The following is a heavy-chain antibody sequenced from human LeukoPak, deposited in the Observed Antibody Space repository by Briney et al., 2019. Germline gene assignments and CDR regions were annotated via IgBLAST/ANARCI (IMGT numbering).Heavy chain of an antibody. V-gene: IGHV4-31*03. Sequence: PSQTLSLTCTVSGGPISSGGYYWSWIRQHPGKGLEWIGYIYYSGSTYYNPSLKSRVTISVDTSKNQFSLKLSSVTAADTAVYYCARVVRGSWFDPWGQGTLVTVSS. CDR3: ARVVRGSWFDP. J-gene: IGHJ5*02. CDR1: GGPISSGGYY. D-gene: IGHD2-21*01. CDR2: IYYSGST.